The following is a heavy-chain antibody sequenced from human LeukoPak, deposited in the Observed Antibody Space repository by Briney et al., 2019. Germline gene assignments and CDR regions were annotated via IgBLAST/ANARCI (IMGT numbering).Heavy chain of an antibody. J-gene: IGHJ4*02. CDR1: GFSFSGYW. D-gene: IGHD2/OR15-2a*01. V-gene: IGHV3-7*03. Sequence: AGGSLRLSCAASGFSFSGYWMTWVRQAPGKGLEWVANIKEDGSEKYYADFVKGRFTISRDNAKNSLDLQMNSLRAEDTAVYYCARRGSTDYWGQGTLVTVSP. CDR3: ARRGSTDY. CDR2: IKEDGSEK.